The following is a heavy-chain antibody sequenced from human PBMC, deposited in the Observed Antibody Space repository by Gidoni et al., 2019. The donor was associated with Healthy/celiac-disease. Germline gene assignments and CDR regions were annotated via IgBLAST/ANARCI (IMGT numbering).Heavy chain of an antibody. J-gene: IGHJ6*02. CDR2: ISYDGSNK. D-gene: IGHD3-3*01. CDR3: AKDLYYDFWSGYQNYYGMDV. V-gene: IGHV3-30*18. Sequence: QVQLVESGGGVVQPGRSLRLSCAASGFTFSSYGLHWVRQAPGKGLEWVAVISYDGSNKYYADSVKGRFTISRDNSKNTLYLQMNSLRAEDTAVYYCAKDLYYDFWSGYQNYYGMDVWGQGTTVTVSS. CDR1: GFTFSSYG.